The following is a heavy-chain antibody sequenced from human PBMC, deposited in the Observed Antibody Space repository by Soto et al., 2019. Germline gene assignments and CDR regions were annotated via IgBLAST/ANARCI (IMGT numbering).Heavy chain of an antibody. Sequence: EVQLLESGGGLVQPGGSLRLSCAASGFTFSSYAMSWVRQAPGKGLEWVSAISGSGGSTYYADSVKGRFTISRDNSKNKLYLQMNSRRAEDTAVYYCAKASGYCSGGSCPAFEADEGDAFDIWGQGTMVTVSS. V-gene: IGHV3-23*01. CDR3: AKASGYCSGGSCPAFEADEGDAFDI. D-gene: IGHD2-15*01. CDR2: ISGSGGST. J-gene: IGHJ3*02. CDR1: GFTFSSYA.